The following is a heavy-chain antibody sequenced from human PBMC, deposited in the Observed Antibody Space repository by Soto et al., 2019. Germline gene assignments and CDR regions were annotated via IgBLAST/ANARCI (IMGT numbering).Heavy chain of an antibody. Sequence: ASVKVSCKASGYTFTGYYIHWVRQAPGQGLEWMGWINPNSGGTNSGGTNYAQKFQGRVTMTRDTSINTAYMELSRLRSDDTAVYYCARTKSGNEVVYWGQGTLVTVSS. CDR2: INPNSGGTNSGGT. D-gene: IGHD2-15*01. V-gene: IGHV1-2*02. CDR1: GYTFTGYY. J-gene: IGHJ4*02. CDR3: ARTKSGNEVVY.